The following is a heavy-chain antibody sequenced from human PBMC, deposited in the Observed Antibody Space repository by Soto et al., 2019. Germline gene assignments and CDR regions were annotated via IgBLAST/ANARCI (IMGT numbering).Heavy chain of an antibody. CDR1: GYTFTSYG. V-gene: IGHV1-18*01. D-gene: IGHD3-16*01. Sequence: QVQLGQSGAEVKKPGASVKVSCKASGYTFTSYGISWVRQAPGQGLEWMGWISAYNGNTNYAQKLQGRVTMTPDTATSTAYMELRSLSSDDTAVYYCARLGGATGVLGAYWGQGTLVTVSS. J-gene: IGHJ4*02. CDR2: ISAYNGNT. CDR3: ARLGGATGVLGAY.